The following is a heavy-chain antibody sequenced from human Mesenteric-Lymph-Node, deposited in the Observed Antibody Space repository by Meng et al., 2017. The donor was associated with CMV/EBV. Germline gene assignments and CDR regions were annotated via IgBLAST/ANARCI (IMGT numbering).Heavy chain of an antibody. D-gene: IGHD5/OR15-5a*01. CDR1: GFSFNSYS. CDR2: ITRSSNTI. Sequence: GGSLRLSCEVSGFSFNSYSMNWVRQAPGKGLEWLAYITRSSNTIYYADSVKGRLTISRDNAKNSLFLQMNSLRAEDTAVYFCARVAVSKSFDYWGQGTLVTVSS. CDR3: ARVAVSKSFDY. V-gene: IGHV3-48*04. J-gene: IGHJ4*02.